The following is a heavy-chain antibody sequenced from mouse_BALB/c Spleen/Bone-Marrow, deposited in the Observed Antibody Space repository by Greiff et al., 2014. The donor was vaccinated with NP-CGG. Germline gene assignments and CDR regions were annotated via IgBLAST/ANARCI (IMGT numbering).Heavy chain of an antibody. CDR2: IDPANGNT. CDR3: ATMITDWYFDV. CDR1: GFNIKDTY. V-gene: IGHV14-3*02. Sequence: VQLQQSGAELVKPGASVKLSCTASGFNIKDTYMHWVKQRPEQGLEWIGRIDPANGNTKYDPKFQGKATITADTSSNTAHLQLSSLTSEDTAVYYCATMITDWYFDVWGAGTTVTVSS. D-gene: IGHD2-4*01. J-gene: IGHJ1*01.